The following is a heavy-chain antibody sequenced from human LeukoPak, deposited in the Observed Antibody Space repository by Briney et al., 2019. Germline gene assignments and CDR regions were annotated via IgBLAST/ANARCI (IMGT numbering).Heavy chain of an antibody. Sequence: PSETLSLTCTVSGGSISSGDYYWSWIRQPPGKGLEWIGYIYYSGSTNYNPSLKSRVTIPVDTSKNQFSLKLSSVTAADTAVYYCARVVGSGWYPVYFQHWGQGTLVTVSS. V-gene: IGHV4-61*08. CDR3: ARVVGSGWYPVYFQH. CDR2: IYYSGST. CDR1: GGSISSGDYY. D-gene: IGHD6-19*01. J-gene: IGHJ1*01.